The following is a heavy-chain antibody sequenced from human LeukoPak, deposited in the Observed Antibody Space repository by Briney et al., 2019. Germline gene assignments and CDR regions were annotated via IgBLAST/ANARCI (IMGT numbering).Heavy chain of an antibody. CDR2: ISGSGGST. D-gene: IGHD3-10*01. CDR3: AKEARGAPRFDY. J-gene: IGHJ4*02. V-gene: IGHV3-23*01. Sequence: PGGSLRLSCAASGFTFGSYAMGWVRRAPEKGLEWVSAISGSGGSTYYADSVKGRFTISRDNSKNTLYLQMNSLRAEDTAVYYCAKEARGAPRFDYWGQGTLVTVSS. CDR1: GFTFGSYA.